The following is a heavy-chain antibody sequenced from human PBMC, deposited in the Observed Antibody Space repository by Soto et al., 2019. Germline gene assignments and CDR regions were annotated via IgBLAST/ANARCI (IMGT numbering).Heavy chain of an antibody. CDR1: GFTFSSYA. CDR2: ISYDGSNK. Sequence: GGSLRLSCAASGFTFSSYAMHWVRQAPGKGLEWVAVISYDGSNKYYADSVKGRFTISRDNSKNTLYLQMNSLRAEDTAVYYCARDPAGVVVPAAKPTRGPQPDYWGQGTLVTVSS. J-gene: IGHJ4*02. V-gene: IGHV3-30-3*01. D-gene: IGHD2-2*01. CDR3: ARDPAGVVVPAAKPTRGPQPDY.